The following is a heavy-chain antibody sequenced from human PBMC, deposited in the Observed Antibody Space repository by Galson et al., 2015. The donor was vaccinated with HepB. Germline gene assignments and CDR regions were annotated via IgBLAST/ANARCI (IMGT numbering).Heavy chain of an antibody. CDR2: ISSNGGST. J-gene: IGHJ4*02. CDR3: VKDDGSYDQNFSGFDY. Sequence: SLRLSCAASGFTFSSYAMHWVRQAPGKGLEYVSAISSNGGSTYYADSVKGRFTISRDNSKNTLYLQMSSLRAADTAVYYCVKDDGSYDQNFSGFDYWGQGTLVTVSS. V-gene: IGHV3-64D*06. D-gene: IGHD1-26*01. CDR1: GFTFSSYA.